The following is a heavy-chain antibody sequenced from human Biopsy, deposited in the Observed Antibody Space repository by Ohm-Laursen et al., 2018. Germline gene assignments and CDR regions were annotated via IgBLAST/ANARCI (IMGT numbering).Heavy chain of an antibody. V-gene: IGHV4-34*01. Sequence: GTLSLTCAVYGGSFSGYYWSWIRQPPGKGLEWIGEINHRGSTNYNPSLKSRVTISVDTSKNQFSLKLRSVTAADTALYYCTRAGGGKIYGLWGQGTLVTVSS. J-gene: IGHJ4*02. CDR3: TRAGGGKIYGL. CDR1: GGSFSGYY. CDR2: INHRGST. D-gene: IGHD3-16*01.